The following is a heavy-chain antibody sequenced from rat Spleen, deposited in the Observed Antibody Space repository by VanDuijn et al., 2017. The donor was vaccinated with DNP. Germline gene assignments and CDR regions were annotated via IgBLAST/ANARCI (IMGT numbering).Heavy chain of an antibody. CDR1: GFTFSNYY. V-gene: IGHV5-27*01. D-gene: IGHD1-6*01. CDR2: ISPSGSRP. J-gene: IGHJ2*01. Sequence: EVQLVESGGGLVQPGRSLNLSCAASGFTFSNYYMAWVRQAPTKGLEWVAAISPSGSRPYSPDSVKGRFTISRDTAKSSLYLQMNSLKSEDTATYYCTRGVYYGSSWAFDYWGHGVMVTVSS. CDR3: TRGVYYGSSWAFDY.